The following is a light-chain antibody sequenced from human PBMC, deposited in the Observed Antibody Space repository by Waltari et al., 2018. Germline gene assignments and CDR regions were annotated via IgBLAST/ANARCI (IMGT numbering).Light chain of an antibody. J-gene: IGLJ2*01. V-gene: IGLV2-14*03. CDR2: DVS. CDR1: SSDCGGYNY. Sequence: QSALTDPASVSGSPGQSNPVSCTGSSSDCGGYNYVAWFTKHPGKAPNLLIYDVSNRPSGVSDRFSGSKSGNTASLTISGLQAEDEADYYCSSYRSTSYTSSTSVVFGGGTKLTVV. CDR3: SSYRSTSYTSSTSVV.